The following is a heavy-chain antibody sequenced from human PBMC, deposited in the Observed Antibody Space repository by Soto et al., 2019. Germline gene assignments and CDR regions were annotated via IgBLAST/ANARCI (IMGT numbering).Heavy chain of an antibody. J-gene: IGHJ6*02. Sequence: ASVKVSCKASGYTFTSYGISWVRQAPGQGLEWMGWISAYNGNTNYAQKLQGRVTMTTDTSTSTAYMELRSLRFDDTAVYYCAREADYGDYGGDYYGMDVWGQGTTVTVSS. CDR1: GYTFTSYG. CDR2: ISAYNGNT. CDR3: AREADYGDYGGDYYGMDV. V-gene: IGHV1-18*01. D-gene: IGHD4-17*01.